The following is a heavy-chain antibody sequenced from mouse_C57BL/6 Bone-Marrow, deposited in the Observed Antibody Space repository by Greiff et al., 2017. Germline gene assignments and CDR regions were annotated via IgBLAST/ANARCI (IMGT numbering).Heavy chain of an antibody. V-gene: IGHV1-64*01. CDR2: IHPNSGST. D-gene: IGHD1-1*01. J-gene: IGHJ3*01. CDR3: ARVGFIPLQAY. Sequence: QVQLKQPGAELVKPGASVKLSCKASGYTFTSYWMHWVKQRPGQGLEWIGMIHPNSGSTNYNEKFKSKATLTVDKSSSTAYMQLSSLTSEDSAVYYCARVGFIPLQAYWGQGTLVTVSA. CDR1: GYTFTSYW.